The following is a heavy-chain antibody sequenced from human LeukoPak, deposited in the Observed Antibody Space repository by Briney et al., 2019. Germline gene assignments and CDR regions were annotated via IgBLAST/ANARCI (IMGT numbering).Heavy chain of an antibody. CDR2: INHSGST. J-gene: IGHJ4*02. Sequence: SETVSLTCAVYGGSFSGYYCSWIRQPPGEGLEWIGEINHSGSTNYNPSLKSRVTISVDTSKNQFSLKLSSVTAADTAVYYCARNVGTAMAIDYWGQGTLVPVSS. D-gene: IGHD5-18*01. CDR1: GGSFSGYY. CDR3: ARNVGTAMAIDY. V-gene: IGHV4-34*01.